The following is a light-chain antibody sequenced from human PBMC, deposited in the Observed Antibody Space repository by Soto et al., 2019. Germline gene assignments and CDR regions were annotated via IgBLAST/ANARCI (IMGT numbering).Light chain of an antibody. V-gene: IGKV3-11*01. Sequence: EVVLTQSPATLSLSPGETATLSCRASESVSINLTWFQQKPGQPPRLLIYDASNRATGVPSRFSGSGSGTDFTLTTSSLEPEDFAVYYCQQRLTWPPITFGQGTRLDIK. J-gene: IGKJ5*01. CDR1: ESVSIN. CDR3: QQRLTWPPIT. CDR2: DAS.